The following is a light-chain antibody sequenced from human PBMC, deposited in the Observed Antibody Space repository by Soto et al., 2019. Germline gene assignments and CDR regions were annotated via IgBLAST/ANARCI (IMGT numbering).Light chain of an antibody. CDR2: ESS. CDR3: QETYSIPIT. V-gene: IGKV1-39*01. J-gene: IGKJ5*01. Sequence: DVQMTQSPSSLSASVGDRVTITCRASQNIVTYLNWYQQKPGKAPKLLIYESSNLQSGVSSRFSGSGFETDFTLTISSLQPEDSATYFCQETYSIPITFGQGTRLEIK. CDR1: QNIVTY.